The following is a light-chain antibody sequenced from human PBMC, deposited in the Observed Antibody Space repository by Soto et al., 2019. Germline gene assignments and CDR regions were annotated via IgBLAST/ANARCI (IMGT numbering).Light chain of an antibody. V-gene: IGKV1-39*01. CDR2: AAS. CDR1: QSISNY. CDR3: QQSSSSPLT. Sequence: DIQMTQSPSSLSASVGDRVTITCRASQSISNYLNWYQQKPGKAPKLLIYAASSLQRGVPSRFSGSGSGTGFTLTISSLQPEDFATYYCQQSSSSPLTFGGGTKVDIK. J-gene: IGKJ4*01.